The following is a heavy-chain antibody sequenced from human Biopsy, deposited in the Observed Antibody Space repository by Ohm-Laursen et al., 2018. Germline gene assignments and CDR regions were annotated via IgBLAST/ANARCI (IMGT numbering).Heavy chain of an antibody. Sequence: SLRLSCTASGFTFSDYYMNWVRQAPGKGLEWVSAITVSADTTYYADSVRGRFTVSRDNSQNTLYLQMNSLRAEDTAIYYCARNVRGYNYGLLEYWGQGVMVTVSS. D-gene: IGHD5-18*01. CDR2: ITVSADTT. V-gene: IGHV3-23*01. CDR3: ARNVRGYNYGLLEY. J-gene: IGHJ4*02. CDR1: GFTFSDYY.